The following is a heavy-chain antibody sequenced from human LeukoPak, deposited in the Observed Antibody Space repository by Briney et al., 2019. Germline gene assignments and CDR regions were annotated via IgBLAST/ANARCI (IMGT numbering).Heavy chain of an antibody. CDR1: GSTFRAHS. CDR2: TSYDGSKK. D-gene: IGHD2/OR15-2a*01. Sequence: GGSLRLSCAASGSTFRAHSMHWVRQTPGKGLEWVAFTSYDGSKKYYGDSVKGRFTISRDNSKNTLYLEVSTLRAEDTAVYYCTRNPEMQYWFDPWGQGTLVTVSS. V-gene: IGHV3-30-3*01. CDR3: TRNPEMQYWFDP. J-gene: IGHJ5*02.